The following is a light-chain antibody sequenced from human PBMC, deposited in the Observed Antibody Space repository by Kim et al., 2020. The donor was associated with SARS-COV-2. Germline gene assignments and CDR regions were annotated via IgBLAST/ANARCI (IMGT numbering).Light chain of an antibody. Sequence: ASVGDRVIITCRTSHAISTNLAWYQQKPGKGPRLLIYDASTLRSGVPSRFTGSGSGTDFSLTISNLQPEDFATYYCQQFDSSFFTFGGGTKVDIK. CDR2: DAS. CDR3: QQFDSSFFT. CDR1: HAISTN. V-gene: IGKV1-13*02. J-gene: IGKJ4*01.